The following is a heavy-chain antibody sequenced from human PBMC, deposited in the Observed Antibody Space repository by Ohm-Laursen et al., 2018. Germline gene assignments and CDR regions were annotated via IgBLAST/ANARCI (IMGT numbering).Heavy chain of an antibody. D-gene: IGHD2-15*01. CDR3: ARHRHVTSRLLYFDN. V-gene: IGHV4-39*02. Sequence: GTLSLTWAVSGDSINTPSFYWGWIRQPPGKGLEWIGSISYTGDTYYNPSLQSRATMSIDTSKNHFSLILSSLTATETAVYFCARHRHVTSRLLYFDNWGQGTLVPVSS. CDR1: GDSINTPSFY. CDR2: ISYTGDT. J-gene: IGHJ4*02.